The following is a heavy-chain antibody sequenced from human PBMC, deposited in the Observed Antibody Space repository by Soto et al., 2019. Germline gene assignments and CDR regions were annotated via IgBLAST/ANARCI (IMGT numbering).Heavy chain of an antibody. Sequence: PGGSLRLSCAASGFTTSDHYMDWVRQAPGKGLEWVGRTRNKANSYTKEYAASVKGRFTISTDDSNNSLYLQMNSLKTEDTAVYYCARTPHPRNDFPFGDKGTTATVSS. V-gene: IGHV3-72*01. D-gene: IGHD3-3*01. J-gene: IGHJ6*04. CDR1: GFTTSDHY. CDR2: TRNKANSYTK. CDR3: ARTPHPRNDFPF.